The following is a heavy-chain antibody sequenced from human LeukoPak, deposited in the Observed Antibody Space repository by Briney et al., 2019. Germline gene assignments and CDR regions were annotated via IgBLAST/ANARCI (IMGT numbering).Heavy chain of an antibody. CDR1: GGSISSGSYY. V-gene: IGHV4-61*02. D-gene: IGHD1-26*01. CDR2: IYTSGST. Sequence: RPSETLSLTCTVSGGSISSGSYYWSWIRQPAGKGLEWIGRIYTSGSTNYNPSLKSRVTISVDTSKNQFSLKLSSVTAADTAVYYCAREYSGSYWRFDYWGQGTLVTVFS. J-gene: IGHJ4*02. CDR3: AREYSGSYWRFDY.